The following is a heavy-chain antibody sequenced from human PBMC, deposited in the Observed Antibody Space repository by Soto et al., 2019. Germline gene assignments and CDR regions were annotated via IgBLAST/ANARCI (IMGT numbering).Heavy chain of an antibody. D-gene: IGHD5-12*01. J-gene: IGHJ4*02. CDR2: IYYSGST. V-gene: IGHV4-59*01. Sequence: SETLSLTCTVSGGSISSYYWSWIRQPPGKGLEWIGYIYYSGSTNYNPSLKSRVTISVDTSKNQFSLKLSSVTAAGTAVYYCAGARPNYYSGYDWYFDYWGQGTLVTVSS. CDR1: GGSISSYY. CDR3: AGARPNYYSGYDWYFDY.